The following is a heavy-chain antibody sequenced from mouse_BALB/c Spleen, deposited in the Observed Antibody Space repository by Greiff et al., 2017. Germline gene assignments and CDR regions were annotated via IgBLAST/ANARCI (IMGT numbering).Heavy chain of an antibody. J-gene: IGHJ4*01. CDR2: IDPANGNT. CDR3: ASLANWDSMDY. D-gene: IGHD4-1*01. CDR1: GFNIKDTY. Sequence: LQQSGAELVKPGASVKLSCTASGFNIKDTYMHWVKQRPEQGLEWIGRIDPANGNTKYDPKFQGKATITADTSSNTAYLQLSSLTSEDTAVYYCASLANWDSMDYWGQGTSVTVSS. V-gene: IGHV14-3*02.